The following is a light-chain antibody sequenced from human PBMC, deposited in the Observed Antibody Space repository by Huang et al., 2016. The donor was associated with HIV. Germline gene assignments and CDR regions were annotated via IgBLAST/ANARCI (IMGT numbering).Light chain of an antibody. V-gene: IGKV3-11*01. CDR1: QSVGSY. CDR3: QQRSDWPLT. Sequence: EIVLTQSPATLSLSPGERATLSCRASQSVGSYLAWYQQKLGQAPRLLIYDASNRATGIPARFSGSGSGTDFTLTISSLEPEDFAVYYCQQRSDWPLTFGGGTKVEIK. CDR2: DAS. J-gene: IGKJ4*01.